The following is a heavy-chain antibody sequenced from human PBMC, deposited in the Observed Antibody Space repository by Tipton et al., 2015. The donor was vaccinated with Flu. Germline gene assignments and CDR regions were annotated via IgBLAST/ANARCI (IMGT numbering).Heavy chain of an antibody. D-gene: IGHD6-13*01. CDR1: GFTFKIHD. Sequence: SLRLSCAASGFTFKIHDMHWVRLTPGKGLDWVSLIRYDGSAEYSAASVKGRFTTSRDNSKNTVYLQMNDLRPEDTAVYYCAKDRATYSSSWDFEYWGQGTLVTVSS. CDR3: AKDRATYSSSWDFEY. V-gene: IGHV3-30*02. J-gene: IGHJ4*02. CDR2: IRYDGSAE.